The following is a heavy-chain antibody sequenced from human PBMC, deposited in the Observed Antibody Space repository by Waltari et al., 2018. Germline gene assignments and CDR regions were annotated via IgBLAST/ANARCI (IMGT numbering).Heavy chain of an antibody. CDR1: GHSLTELS. V-gene: IGHV1-24*01. J-gene: IGHJ6*02. Sequence: QVQLVQFGAEVKKPGASGKVSCKVSGHSLTELSMHWVGQAPGTGLEGMGGVDPENGGTIFGQKFQGRVSMTEDAYTDTGYMELNRLTSEDTAVYYCTTVRLGGRWLDSAIPAYYFGAMDVWGQGTTVTVSS. D-gene: IGHD3-9*01. CDR3: TTVRLGGRWLDSAIPAYYFGAMDV. CDR2: VDPENGGT.